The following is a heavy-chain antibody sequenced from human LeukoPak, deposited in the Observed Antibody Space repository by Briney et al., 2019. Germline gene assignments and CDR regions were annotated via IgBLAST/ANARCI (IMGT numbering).Heavy chain of an antibody. CDR3: AKRVSSGYHRYFDY. D-gene: IGHD3-22*01. J-gene: IGHJ4*02. V-gene: IGHV3-33*06. CDR2: IWYDGGNK. CDR1: GFTFSTYG. Sequence: GRSLRLSCAASGFTFSTYGMHWVRQAPGKGLEWVAFIWYDGGNKYYADSVKGRFTISRDNSKNTLYLQMNSLRAEDTAVYYCAKRVSSGYHRYFDYWGQGTLVTVSS.